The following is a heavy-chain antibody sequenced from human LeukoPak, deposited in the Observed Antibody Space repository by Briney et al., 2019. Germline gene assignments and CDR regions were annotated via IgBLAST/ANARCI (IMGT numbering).Heavy chain of an antibody. CDR1: GYSFTSYW. CDR3: ARLLLGDGGGY. V-gene: IGHV5-51*01. CDR2: TYPGDSDT. Sequence: GESLKISCKGSGYSFTSYWMGWVRQMPGKGLEWMGITYPGDSDTTYSPSFQGQVTISADRSISAAYLQWSSLKASDTAMYYCARLLLGDGGGYWGQGTLVTVSS. D-gene: IGHD3-16*01. J-gene: IGHJ4*02.